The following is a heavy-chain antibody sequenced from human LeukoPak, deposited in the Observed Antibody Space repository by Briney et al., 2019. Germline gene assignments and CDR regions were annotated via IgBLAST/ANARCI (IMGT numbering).Heavy chain of an antibody. Sequence: TGGSLRLSCAASGFTFSSYGMHWVRQAPGKGLEWVAVIWYDGSNKYYADSVKGRFTISRDNSKNTLYLQMNSLRAEDTAVYYCARGLSSGYRLDYWGQGTLVTVSS. V-gene: IGHV3-33*01. CDR1: GFTFSSYG. J-gene: IGHJ4*02. CDR3: ARGLSSGYRLDY. D-gene: IGHD3-22*01. CDR2: IWYDGSNK.